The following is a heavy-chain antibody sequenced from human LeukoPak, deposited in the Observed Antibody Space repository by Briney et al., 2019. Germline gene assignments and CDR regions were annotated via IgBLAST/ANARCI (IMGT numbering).Heavy chain of an antibody. D-gene: IGHD5-12*01. Sequence: PSETLSLTCTVSGGSISSYYWSCIRQPPGKGLEWIRYIYYSGSTNYNPSLKSQVTISVDTSKNQFSLKLSSVTAADTAVYYCARDGGYGRGWFDPWGQGTLVTVSS. CDR3: ARDGGYGRGWFDP. V-gene: IGHV4-59*01. CDR2: IYYSGST. CDR1: GGSISSYY. J-gene: IGHJ5*02.